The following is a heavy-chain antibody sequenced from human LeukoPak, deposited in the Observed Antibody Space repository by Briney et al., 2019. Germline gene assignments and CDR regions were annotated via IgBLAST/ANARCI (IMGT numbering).Heavy chain of an antibody. CDR1: GFTFSDSY. CDR3: ARGVLGEYNWNYGDYYYYMDV. CDR2: ISSGGSTT. Sequence: PGGSLRPSCAASGFTFSDSYMSWIRQAPGKGLEWVSYISSGGSTTYYAASVKGRFTISRDNAKNSLSLQMNSLRAEDTAVYYCARGVLGEYNWNYGDYYYYMDVWGKGTTVTVSS. J-gene: IGHJ6*03. V-gene: IGHV3-11*01. D-gene: IGHD1-7*01.